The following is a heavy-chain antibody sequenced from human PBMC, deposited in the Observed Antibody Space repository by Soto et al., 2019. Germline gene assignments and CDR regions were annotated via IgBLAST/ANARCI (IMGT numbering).Heavy chain of an antibody. CDR3: ARGGNYDILTGYYFTNWFDP. J-gene: IGHJ5*02. V-gene: IGHV4-59*01. CDR1: GGSISSYY. D-gene: IGHD3-9*01. CDR2: IYYSGST. Sequence: PSETLSLTCTVSGGSISSYYWSWIRQPPGKGLEWIGYIYYSGSTNYNPSLKSRVTISVDTSKNQFSLKLSSVTAADTAVYYCARGGNYDILTGYYFTNWFDPWGQGTLVTVSS.